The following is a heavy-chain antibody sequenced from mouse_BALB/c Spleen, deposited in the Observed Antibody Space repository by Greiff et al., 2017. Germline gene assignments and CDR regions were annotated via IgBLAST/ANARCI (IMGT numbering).Heavy chain of an antibody. Sequence: EVQRVESGGGLVQPGGSRKLSCAASGFTFSSFGMHWVRQAPEKGLEWVAYISSGSSTIYSADTVKGRFTISRDNPKNTLFLQSTILRSEDTAMYYCARRGGIITTALDYWGQGTTLTVSS. D-gene: IGHD1-2*01. V-gene: IGHV5-17*02. J-gene: IGHJ2*01. CDR2: ISSGSSTI. CDR1: GFTFSSFG. CDR3: ARRGGIITTALDY.